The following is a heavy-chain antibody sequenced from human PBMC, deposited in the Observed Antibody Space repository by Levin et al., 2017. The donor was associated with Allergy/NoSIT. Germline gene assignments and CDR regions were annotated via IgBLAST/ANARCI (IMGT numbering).Heavy chain of an antibody. CDR1: GYTFTGYY. V-gene: IGHV1-2*02. D-gene: IGHD4-17*01. CDR2: INPNSGGT. CDR3: ARGPSYGDYDPYWYYYYMDV. Sequence: ASVKVSCKASGYTFTGYYMHWVRQAPGQGLEWMGWINPNSGGTNYAQKFQGRVTMTRDTSISTAYMELSRLRSDDTAVYYCARGPSYGDYDPYWYYYYMDVWGKGTTVTVSS. J-gene: IGHJ6*03.